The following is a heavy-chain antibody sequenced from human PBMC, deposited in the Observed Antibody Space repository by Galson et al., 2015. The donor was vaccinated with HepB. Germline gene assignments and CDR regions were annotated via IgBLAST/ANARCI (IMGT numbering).Heavy chain of an antibody. Sequence: CAISGDSVSSHSAAWNWIRQSPSRGLEWLGRTYYRSKWYNDYAVSVKSRIIINPDTSKNQFSLQLNSVTPEDTAVYYCARDFPRGWGLSAFDIWGQGTMVTVSS. CDR2: TYYRSKWYN. CDR1: GDSVSSHSAA. J-gene: IGHJ3*02. CDR3: ARDFPRGWGLSAFDI. D-gene: IGHD7-27*01. V-gene: IGHV6-1*01.